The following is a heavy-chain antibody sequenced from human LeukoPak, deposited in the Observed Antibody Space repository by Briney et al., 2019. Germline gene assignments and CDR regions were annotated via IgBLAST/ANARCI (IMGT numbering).Heavy chain of an antibody. J-gene: IGHJ6*02. CDR2: INPNSGGT. V-gene: IGHV1-2*02. Sequence: ASVKVSCKASGYTFTAYYMYWVRQAPGQGLEWMGWINPNSGGTEYAQKFLGRVTMTRDTSISTAYMDLSSLRSDDTAVYYCARDYYFGSGRHPWGVDVWGQGTTVTVSS. CDR3: ARDYYFGSGRHPWGVDV. D-gene: IGHD3-10*01. CDR1: GYTFTAYY.